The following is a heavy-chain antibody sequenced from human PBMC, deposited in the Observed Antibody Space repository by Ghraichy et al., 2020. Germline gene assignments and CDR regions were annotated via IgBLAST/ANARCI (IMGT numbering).Heavy chain of an antibody. J-gene: IGHJ3*01. D-gene: IGHD6-25*01. CDR1: GFSFSSYW. CDR2: INQDGSDD. CDR3: ARGAGITDALDV. V-gene: IGHV3-7*01. Sequence: GGSLRLSCVASGFSFSSYWMTWVRQAPGKGLEWVANINQDGSDDFCVDSLKGRFTISRDNGKDSLYLQINSLRVEDTAVYYCARGAGITDALDVWGHGTRVSVSS.